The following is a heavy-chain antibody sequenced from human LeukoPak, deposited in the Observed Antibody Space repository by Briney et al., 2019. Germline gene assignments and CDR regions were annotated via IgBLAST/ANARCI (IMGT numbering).Heavy chain of an antibody. CDR3: ARHRGLLLDY. D-gene: IGHD3-22*01. CDR1: GGSISSYY. Sequence: SETLSLTCTVSGGSISSYYWSWIRQPPGKGLEWIGYIYYSGSTNYNPSLKSRVTISVDTSKNQFSLKLSSVTAADTAVYYCARHRGLLLDYWGQGTLVTVSS. CDR2: IYYSGST. V-gene: IGHV4-59*08. J-gene: IGHJ4*02.